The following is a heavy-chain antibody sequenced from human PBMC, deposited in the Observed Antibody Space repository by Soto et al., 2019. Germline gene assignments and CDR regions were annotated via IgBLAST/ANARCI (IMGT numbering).Heavy chain of an antibody. CDR2: IYPRDSDI. CDR1: GYTFTNYW. CDR3: AGHGCSGGICCSFFGWYHDNMDV. J-gene: IGHJ6*02. V-gene: IGHV5-51*01. Sequence: RGESLNLSCKGSGYTFTNYWITWVRQMPGKGLEWMGIIYPRDSDIRYHPSFQGLVTISADKSINTAYLQWSSLKASDTAMYYCAGHGCSGGICCSFFGWYHDNMDVWGQGTMVTVSS. D-gene: IGHD2-15*01.